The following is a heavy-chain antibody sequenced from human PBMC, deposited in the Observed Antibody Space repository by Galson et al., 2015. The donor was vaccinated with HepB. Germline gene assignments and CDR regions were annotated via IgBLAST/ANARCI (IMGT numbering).Heavy chain of an antibody. J-gene: IGHJ4*02. CDR3: ARHGVPYGGNSLSVGVWRLTRNFDS. D-gene: IGHD4-23*01. V-gene: IGHV4-39*01. Sequence: GTLSLPSAVSGGSISSSSYYWGWIRQPPVKGLAWMGSIYYSGSTYYNSSLTRRITIPVDTSKNQCSLKMSSVTAADTAVYSRARHGVPYGGNSLSVGVWRLTRNFDSWGQGTLVTVSS. CDR1: GGSISSSSYY. CDR2: IYYSGST.